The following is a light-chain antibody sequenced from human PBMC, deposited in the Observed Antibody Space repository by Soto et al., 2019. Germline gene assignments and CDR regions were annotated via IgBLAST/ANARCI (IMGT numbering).Light chain of an antibody. CDR1: SSDVGGYNY. V-gene: IGLV2-14*01. CDR3: SSYTSSSLYV. J-gene: IGLJ1*01. Sequence: QSVRTRPASVSGSPGQSITSSCTGTSSDVGGYNYVSWYQQLPGKAPKLMIYDVSDRPSGVSNRFSGSKSGNTASLTISGLQAEDEADYYCSSYTSSSLYVFGTGTKVTV. CDR2: DVS.